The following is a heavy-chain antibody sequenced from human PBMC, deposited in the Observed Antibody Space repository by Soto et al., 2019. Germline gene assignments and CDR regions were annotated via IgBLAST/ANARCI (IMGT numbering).Heavy chain of an antibody. J-gene: IGHJ4*02. CDR2: IKQDGSEK. V-gene: IGHV3-7*01. CDR1: GLTFHSYW. D-gene: IGHD6-19*01. CDR3: AREAATGGWYDY. Sequence: EVQLVESGGGLVQPGGSLRLSCAGSGLTFHSYWMSWVRQAPGKGLEWVATIKQDGSEKAYVDSVKGRFSISRDNAKKSLYLEMNTLTRDDTAVYYCAREAATGGWYDYWGPGTLVAVSS.